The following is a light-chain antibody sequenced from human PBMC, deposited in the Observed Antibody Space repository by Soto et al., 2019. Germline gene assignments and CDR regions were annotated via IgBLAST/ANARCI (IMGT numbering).Light chain of an antibody. Sequence: EIVLTQAPGTLSLSLGERATLSCRASQSVSSSYLAWYQQKPGQAPRLLIYGAASRATGIPDRFSGSGSGGDSAITISRLETEDFEVYYCQRYGRPWTFGQGNKVEIK. CDR2: GAA. J-gene: IGKJ1*01. CDR3: QRYGRPWT. V-gene: IGKV3-20*01. CDR1: QSVSSSY.